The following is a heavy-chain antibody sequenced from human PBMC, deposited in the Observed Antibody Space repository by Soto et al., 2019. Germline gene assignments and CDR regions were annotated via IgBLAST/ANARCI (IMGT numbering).Heavy chain of an antibody. CDR3: ASWLQWEHGFDI. CDR2: ISSSSSSI. J-gene: IGHJ3*02. Sequence: GGSLRLSCAASGFTFSDYYMSWIRQTPGKGLEWISYISSSSSSIYYADSVRGRFTISRDNAKNSLFLQMNTLRAEDTAVYYCASWLQWEHGFDIWGLGTMVTVS. V-gene: IGHV3-11*01. D-gene: IGHD2-2*01. CDR1: GFTFSDYY.